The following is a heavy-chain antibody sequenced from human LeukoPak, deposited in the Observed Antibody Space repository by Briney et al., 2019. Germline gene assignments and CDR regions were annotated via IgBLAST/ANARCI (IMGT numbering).Heavy chain of an antibody. J-gene: IGHJ4*02. CDR1: GFTFSSYA. Sequence: AGRSLRLSCAASGFTFSSYAMHWVRQAPGKGLEWVAVISYDGSNKYYADSVKGRFTISRDNSKNTLYLQMNSLRDKDTAVYYCARDLYYGFDYWGQGTLVSVSS. CDR3: ARDLYYGFDY. CDR2: ISYDGSNK. D-gene: IGHD1-26*01. V-gene: IGHV3-30-3*01.